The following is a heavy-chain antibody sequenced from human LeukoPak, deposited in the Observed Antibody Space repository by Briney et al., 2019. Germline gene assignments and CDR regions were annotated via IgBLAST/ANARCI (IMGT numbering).Heavy chain of an antibody. J-gene: IGHJ5*01. CDR2: IRSKAYGGTT. V-gene: IGHV3-49*03. CDR1: GFTFGDYA. CDR3: SRGRRSPDS. Sequence: PGRSLRLSCTASGFTFGDYAMSWFRQAPGKGLEWGGFIRSKAYGGTTEYAASLKGRITISRDDSKTIAYLQMSSLKTDDTAVYYCSRGRRSPDSWGQGTLVTVSS. D-gene: IGHD5-24*01.